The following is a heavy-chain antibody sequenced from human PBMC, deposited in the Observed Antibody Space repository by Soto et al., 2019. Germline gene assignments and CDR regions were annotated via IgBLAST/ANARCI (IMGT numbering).Heavy chain of an antibody. CDR2: ISWNSGSI. J-gene: IGHJ3*02. CDR1: GFTFDDYA. CDR3: AKDIRMVRGVIPCGAAFDI. V-gene: IGHV3-9*01. D-gene: IGHD3-10*01. Sequence: EVQLVESGGGLVQPGRSLRLSCAASGFTFDDYAMHWVRQAPGKGLEWVSGISWNSGSIGYADSVKGRFTISRDNAKNSLYLQMNSLRAEDTALYYCAKDIRMVRGVIPCGAAFDIWGQGTMVTVSS.